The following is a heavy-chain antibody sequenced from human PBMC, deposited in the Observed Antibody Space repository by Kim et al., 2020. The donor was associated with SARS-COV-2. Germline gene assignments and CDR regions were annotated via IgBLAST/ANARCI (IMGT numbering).Heavy chain of an antibody. CDR3: AKGDDYGDSFDY. J-gene: IGHJ4*02. Sequence: GGSLRLSCAASGFTFSSYAMSWVRQAPGKGLEWVSAISGSGGNTYYADSVKGRFTISRDNSKNTLYLQMNSLRAEDTAVYYCAKGDDYGDSFDYWGQGTLVTVSS. D-gene: IGHD4-17*01. CDR2: ISGSGGNT. CDR1: GFTFSSYA. V-gene: IGHV3-23*01.